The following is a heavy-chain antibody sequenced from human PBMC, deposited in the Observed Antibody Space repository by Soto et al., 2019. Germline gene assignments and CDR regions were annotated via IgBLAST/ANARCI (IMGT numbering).Heavy chain of an antibody. Sequence: EVQLLESGGGLVQPGGSLRLSCAASGFTFSSYAMSWVRQAPGKGLEWVSAISGSGGSTYYADSVKGRFTISRDNSKNTLYLQMYSLRAEDTAVYYCAKDRLPRAWGGWSFDYWGQGTLVTVSS. CDR2: ISGSGGST. V-gene: IGHV3-23*01. CDR1: GFTFSSYA. J-gene: IGHJ4*02. D-gene: IGHD3-16*01. CDR3: AKDRLPRAWGGWSFDY.